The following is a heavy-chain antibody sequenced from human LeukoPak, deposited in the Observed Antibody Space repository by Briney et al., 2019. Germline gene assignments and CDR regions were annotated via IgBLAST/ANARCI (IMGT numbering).Heavy chain of an antibody. Sequence: GASVKVSCKASGGTFSSYAISWVRQAPGQGLEWMGRIIPIFDIANYAQKFQGRVTITADKSTSTAYMELSSLRSEDTAVYYCAREPDTAMAYGMDVWGQGTTVTVSS. J-gene: IGHJ6*02. CDR2: IIPIFDIA. CDR3: AREPDTAMAYGMDV. V-gene: IGHV1-69*04. CDR1: GGTFSSYA. D-gene: IGHD5-18*01.